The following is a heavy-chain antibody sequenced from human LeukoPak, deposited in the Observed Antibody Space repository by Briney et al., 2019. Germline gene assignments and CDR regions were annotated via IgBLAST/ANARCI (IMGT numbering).Heavy chain of an antibody. CDR2: INTDGSST. CDR1: GFTFSSYW. CDR3: ARVPSSSSWYGYFDY. D-gene: IGHD6-13*01. V-gene: IGHV3-74*01. J-gene: IGHJ4*02. Sequence: GGSLRLSCAASGFTFSSYWMHWVRQAPGKGLVWVSRINTDGSSTSYADSVKGRFTISRDNSKNTLYLQMNSLRAEDTAVYYCARVPSSSSWYGYFDYWGQGTLVTVSS.